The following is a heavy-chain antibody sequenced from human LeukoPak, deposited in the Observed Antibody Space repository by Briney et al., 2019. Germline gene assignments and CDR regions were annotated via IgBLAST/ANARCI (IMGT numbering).Heavy chain of an antibody. CDR1: GDTFSNYV. J-gene: IGHJ4*02. Sequence: ASVKVSCKASGDTFSNYVISWFRQAPGQGLEWMGGITPIFGSTYFVQKFQGRVTFTADDSTTTAYMELSSLRSEDAAVYYCATAGTFFGYWGQGTLVTVSS. CDR3: ATAGTFFGY. CDR2: ITPIFGST. D-gene: IGHD3-3*01. V-gene: IGHV1-69*01.